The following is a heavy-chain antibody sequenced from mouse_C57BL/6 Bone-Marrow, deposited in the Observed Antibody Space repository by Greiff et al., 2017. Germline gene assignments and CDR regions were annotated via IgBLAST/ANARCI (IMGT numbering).Heavy chain of an antibody. CDR2: IDPSDSYT. D-gene: IGHD2-12*01. CDR3: ARGVYYSGDFDY. V-gene: IGHV1-69*01. CDR1: GYTFTSYW. J-gene: IGHJ2*01. Sequence: QVQLQQSGAELVKPGASVKLSCKASGYTFTSYWMHWVKQRPGQGLEWIGEIDPSDSYTNYNQKFKGKSTLTVDKSSSTAYMQLSSLTSEDSAVYYCARGVYYSGDFDYWGQGTTLTVSS.